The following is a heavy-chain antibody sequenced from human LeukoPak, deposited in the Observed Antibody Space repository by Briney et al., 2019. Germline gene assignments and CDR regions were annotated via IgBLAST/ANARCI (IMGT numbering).Heavy chain of an antibody. Sequence: ASVKVSCKASDYTFTSYGISWVRQAPGQGLEWMGWISAYNGNTNYAQKLQGRVTMTTDTSTSTAYMELRSLRSDDTAVYYCARGGPPGYYYDSSGYLIYRGQGTLVTVSS. J-gene: IGHJ4*02. D-gene: IGHD3-22*01. CDR2: ISAYNGNT. CDR1: DYTFTSYG. V-gene: IGHV1-18*01. CDR3: ARGGPPGYYYDSSGYLIY.